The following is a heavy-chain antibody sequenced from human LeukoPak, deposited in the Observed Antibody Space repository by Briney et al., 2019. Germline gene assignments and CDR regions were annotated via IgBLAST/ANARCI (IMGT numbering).Heavy chain of an antibody. J-gene: IGHJ4*02. CDR2: VSNSGTTT. D-gene: IGHD6-19*01. CDR3: ARGKLSSGWFDY. Sequence: GGSLRLSCAASGFTFSNYGIHWVRQAPGKGLEWVTVVSNSGTTTYYADSVKGRFTISRDNSKNTLYLQMNSLRAEDTAVYYCARGKLSSGWFDYWGQGTLVTVSS. V-gene: IGHV3-30*03. CDR1: GFTFSNYG.